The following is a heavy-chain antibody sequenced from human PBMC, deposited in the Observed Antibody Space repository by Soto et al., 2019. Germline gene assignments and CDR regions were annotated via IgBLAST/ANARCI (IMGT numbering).Heavy chain of an antibody. CDR1: GDSVSSNSAA. Sequence: SQTLSLTCAISGDSVSSNSAAWNWIRQSPSRGLEWLGRTYYRSKWYNDYAVSVKSRITINPDTSKNQFSLQLNSVTPEDTAVYYCAREDHYDSSGSWSEQRDYWGQGTLVTVSS. CDR3: AREDHYDSSGSWSEQRDY. J-gene: IGHJ4*02. CDR2: TYYRSKWYN. D-gene: IGHD3-22*01. V-gene: IGHV6-1*01.